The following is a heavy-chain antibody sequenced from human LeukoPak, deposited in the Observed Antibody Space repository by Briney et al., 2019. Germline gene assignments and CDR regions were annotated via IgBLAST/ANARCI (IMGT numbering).Heavy chain of an antibody. J-gene: IGHJ4*02. Sequence: PGGSLRLSCAASGFTFSNYAMSWVRQAPGKGLEWVSAVSGDGGGTYYTDSVKGRFTISRDNSKNTLYLQMNSLRAEDTAVYYCAKHLHSSGWSYFDYWGQGTLVTVSS. V-gene: IGHV3-23*01. CDR3: AKHLHSSGWSYFDY. CDR2: VSGDGGGT. D-gene: IGHD6-19*01. CDR1: GFTFSNYA.